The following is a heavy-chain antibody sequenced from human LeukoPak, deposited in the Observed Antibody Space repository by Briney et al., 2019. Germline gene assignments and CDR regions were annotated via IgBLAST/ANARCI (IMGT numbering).Heavy chain of an antibody. Sequence: GGSLRLSCAASGFTFSNYEMNWVRQAPGKGLEWVSYISSSGNIVYYADSVKGRFTISRDNAKNSMYLVISSLRAEDTAVYYCAGTYPHDYGDYVEYFQYWGQGTPVTVSS. CDR3: AGTYPHDYGDYVEYFQY. V-gene: IGHV3-48*03. CDR1: GFTFSNYE. J-gene: IGHJ1*01. D-gene: IGHD4-17*01. CDR2: ISSSGNIV.